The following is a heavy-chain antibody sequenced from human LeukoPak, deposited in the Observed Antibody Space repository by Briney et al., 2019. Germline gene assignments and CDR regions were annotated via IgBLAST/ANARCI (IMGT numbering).Heavy chain of an antibody. J-gene: IGHJ6*03. CDR1: GDSIRNYY. CDR2: IYYSGST. CDR3: ARDDSGYCSSTSCPKDYYYMDV. Sequence: SETLSLTCTVSGDSIRNYYWIWIRQPPGKGLEWIGYIYYSGSTNYNPSLKSRVTISLDTSKNQISLRLSSVTAADTAVYYCARDDSGYCSSTSCPKDYYYMDVWGKGTTVTVSS. V-gene: IGHV4-59*01. D-gene: IGHD2-2*01.